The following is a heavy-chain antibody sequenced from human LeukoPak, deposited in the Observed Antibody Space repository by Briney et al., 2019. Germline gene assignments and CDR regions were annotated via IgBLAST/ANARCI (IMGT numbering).Heavy chain of an antibody. Sequence: SETLSLTCAVSGGSINNYFWSWIRQPPGKGLEWSGYISYSGSTNYNPSLKSRVTISVDTSKNQFSLKLNSVTTAATAVYYCARDNYGGVTKFDPWGQGALVTVSS. CDR1: GGSINNYF. J-gene: IGHJ5*02. CDR3: ARDNYGGVTKFDP. D-gene: IGHD3-16*01. V-gene: IGHV4-59*01. CDR2: ISYSGST.